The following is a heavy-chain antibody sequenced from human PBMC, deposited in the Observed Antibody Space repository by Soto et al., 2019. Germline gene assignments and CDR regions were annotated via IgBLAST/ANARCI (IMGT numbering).Heavy chain of an antibody. V-gene: IGHV1-69*01. J-gene: IGHJ6*02. CDR3: AREGAYGSGSYRQDYYYYGMDV. CDR2: IIPIFGTA. Sequence: QVQLVQSGAEVKKPGSSVKVSCKASGGTFSSYAISWVRQAPGQGLEWMGGIIPIFGTANYAQKFQGRVTITADESTSTAYMELSSLRSEDTAVYYCAREGAYGSGSYRQDYYYYGMDVWGQGTTVTVSS. D-gene: IGHD3-10*01. CDR1: GGTFSSYA.